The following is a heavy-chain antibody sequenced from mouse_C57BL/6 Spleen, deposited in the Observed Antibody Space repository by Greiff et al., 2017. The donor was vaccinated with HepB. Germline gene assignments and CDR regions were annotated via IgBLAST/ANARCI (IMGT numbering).Heavy chain of an antibody. Sequence: VQLQQSGPELVKPGDSVKISCKASGYSFTGYFMNWVMQSHGKSLEWIGRINPYNGDTFYNQKFKGKATLTVDKSSRTAHLQRRSLTSEDSAVYYCARERGYDGPYFDYWGQGTTLTVSS. CDR2: INPYNGDT. CDR3: ARERGYDGPYFDY. J-gene: IGHJ2*01. CDR1: GYSFTGYF. V-gene: IGHV1-20*01. D-gene: IGHD2-12*01.